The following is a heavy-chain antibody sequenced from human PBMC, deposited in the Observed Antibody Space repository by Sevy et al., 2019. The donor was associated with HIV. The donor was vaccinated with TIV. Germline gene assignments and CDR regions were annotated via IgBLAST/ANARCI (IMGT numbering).Heavy chain of an antibody. V-gene: IGHV3-30*18. D-gene: IGHD3-10*01. Sequence: GGSLRLSCAASGFTFSSYGMHWVRQAPGKGLEWEAVISYDGSNKYYADSVKGRFTISRDNSKNTLYLQMNSLRAEDTAVYYCANAEPMVRGVIPGDYWGQGTLVTVSS. J-gene: IGHJ4*02. CDR1: GFTFSSYG. CDR3: ANAEPMVRGVIPGDY. CDR2: ISYDGSNK.